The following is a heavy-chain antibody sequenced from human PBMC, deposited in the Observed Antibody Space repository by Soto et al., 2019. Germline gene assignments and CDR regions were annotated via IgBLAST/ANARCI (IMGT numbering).Heavy chain of an antibody. CDR2: IYWDDDK. J-gene: IGHJ5*02. CDR1: GFSLTTRGVG. D-gene: IGHD3-10*01. V-gene: IGHV2-5*02. Sequence: QITLKESGPTLVKPTQTLTLTCTFSGFSLTTRGVGVGWIRQPPGKALECLALIYWDDDKRYSPSLQSRLSITKDTSKNQVVLTMTNVDPVDTATYYCAPIPNYYQSDWFDPWGQGTLVSVSS. CDR3: APIPNYYQSDWFDP.